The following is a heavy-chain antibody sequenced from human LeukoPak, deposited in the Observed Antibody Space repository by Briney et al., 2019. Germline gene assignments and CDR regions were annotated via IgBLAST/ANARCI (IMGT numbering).Heavy chain of an antibody. CDR1: RFTFSDHY. V-gene: IGHV3-72*01. J-gene: IGHJ3*02. CDR3: ARVGDYYDTRGFSSDAFDI. CDR2: IRTRAKGYTT. Sequence: GGSLRLSCAASRFTFSDHYMDWVRQAPGKGLEWVARIRTRAKGYTTQYAPSVRDRFSISRDDSTNSVYLQMNSLKTEGTAVYFCARVGDYYDTRGFSSDAFDIWGLGTMVTVAS. D-gene: IGHD3-22*01.